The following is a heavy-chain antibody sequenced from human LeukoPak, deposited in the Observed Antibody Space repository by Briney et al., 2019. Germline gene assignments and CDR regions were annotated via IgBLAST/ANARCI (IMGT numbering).Heavy chain of an antibody. D-gene: IGHD4-11*01. Sequence: GGSLRLSCAASGFTFSSYSMNWVRQAPGKGLEWVSPFSSRSGSIYYADSVKGRFTISRDNAKNSLYLQMNGLRAEDTAVYYCSRGSNCDSWGQGTLVTVSS. CDR2: FSSRSGSI. CDR3: SRGSNCDS. CDR1: GFTFSSYS. V-gene: IGHV3-21*01. J-gene: IGHJ4*02.